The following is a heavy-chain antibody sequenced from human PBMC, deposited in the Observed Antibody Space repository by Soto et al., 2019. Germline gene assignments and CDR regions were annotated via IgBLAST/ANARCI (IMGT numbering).Heavy chain of an antibody. Sequence: GGSLRLSCAASGFTFSSYVMHWVRQAPGKGLEWVAVISYDGSNKYYADSVKGRFTISRDNSKNTLYLQMNSLRAEDTAVYYCARDLHYYGSGSYLGPLYYYYYGMDVWGQGTTVTVSS. V-gene: IGHV3-30-3*01. CDR1: GFTFSSYV. D-gene: IGHD3-10*01. J-gene: IGHJ6*02. CDR2: ISYDGSNK. CDR3: ARDLHYYGSGSYLGPLYYYYYGMDV.